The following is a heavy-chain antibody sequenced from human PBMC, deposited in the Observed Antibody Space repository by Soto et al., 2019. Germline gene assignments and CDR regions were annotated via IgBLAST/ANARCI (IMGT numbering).Heavy chain of an antibody. D-gene: IGHD3-9*01. J-gene: IGHJ6*02. V-gene: IGHV4-39*01. CDR2: IYYSGST. CDR3: ARLVGFDWLLSDGAYYYGMDV. Sequence: ASETLPHTCTVSGGSISSSSYYWGWIRKPPGKGLEWIGSIYYSGSTYYNPSLKSRVTISVDTSKNQFSLKLSSVTAADTAVYYCARLVGFDWLLSDGAYYYGMDVWGQGTTVTVSS. CDR1: GGSISSSSYY.